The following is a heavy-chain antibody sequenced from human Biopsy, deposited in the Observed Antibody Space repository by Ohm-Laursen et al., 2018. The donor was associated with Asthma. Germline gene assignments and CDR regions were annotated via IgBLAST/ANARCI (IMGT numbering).Heavy chain of an antibody. V-gene: IGHV1-69*13. J-gene: IGHJ4*02. D-gene: IGHD2-2*01. CDR3: TRKAGSCISRTCDSLDF. Sequence: SVNVSCKSLGGTFNTYVIGWARQAPGQGLEWMGGINTVFGTTTYPQKFQDRVTITADDSTSTVYMELSSLRSEDTAVYYYTRKAGSCISRTCDSLDFWGQGTLVTVSS. CDR2: INTVFGTT. CDR1: GGTFNTYV.